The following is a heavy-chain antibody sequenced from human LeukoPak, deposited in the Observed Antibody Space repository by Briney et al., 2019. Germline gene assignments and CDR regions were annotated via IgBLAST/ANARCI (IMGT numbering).Heavy chain of an antibody. CDR3: ASTYYYGSGSYQLQNWFDP. Sequence: SVKVSCKASGGTFSSYAISWVRQAPGQGLEWMGRIIPILGIANYAQKFQGRVMITADKSTSTAYMELSSLRSEDTAVYYCASTYYYGSGSYQLQNWFDPWGQGTLVTVSS. CDR1: GGTFSSYA. J-gene: IGHJ5*02. V-gene: IGHV1-69*04. D-gene: IGHD3-10*01. CDR2: IIPILGIA.